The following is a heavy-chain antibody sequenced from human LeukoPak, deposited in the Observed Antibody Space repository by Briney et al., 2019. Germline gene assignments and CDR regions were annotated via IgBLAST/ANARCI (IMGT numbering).Heavy chain of an antibody. CDR2: IDSGGGT. J-gene: IGHJ4*02. V-gene: IGHV3-23*01. CDR1: GFTFSNYA. Sequence: HTGGSLRLSCAASGFTFSNYAMSWVRQAPGKGLEWVSAIDSGGGTYYANSVKGRFTISRDNSKNTLHLQLNSLRAEDTAVYYCAKGPQGDWGQGALVTVSS. CDR3: AKGPQGD. D-gene: IGHD3-16*01.